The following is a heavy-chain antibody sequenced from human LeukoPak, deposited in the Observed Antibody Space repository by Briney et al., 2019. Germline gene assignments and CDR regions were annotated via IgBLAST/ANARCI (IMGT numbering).Heavy chain of an antibody. CDR1: GGSFSGYC. CDR2: INHSGST. D-gene: IGHD2-21*01. CDR3: ARASLFRFDP. V-gene: IGHV4-34*01. J-gene: IGHJ5*02. Sequence: SETLSLTCAVYGGSFSGYCWSWIRQPPGKGLEWIGEINHSGSTNYNPSLKSRVTISVDTSKNQFSLKLSSVTAADTAVYYCARASLFRFDPWGQGTLVTVSS.